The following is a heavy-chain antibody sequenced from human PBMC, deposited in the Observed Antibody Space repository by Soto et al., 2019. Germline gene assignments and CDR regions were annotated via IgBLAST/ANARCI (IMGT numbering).Heavy chain of an antibody. CDR3: ARDLDYGGNSGPFDL. V-gene: IGHV4-4*02. CDR1: GGSISSSNW. Sequence: SETLSLTGAVSGGSISSSNWWSCVRHPPGKGLEWIGEIYHSGSTNYNPSLKSRVTISVDKSKNQFSLKLSSVTAADTAVYYCARDLDYGGNSGPFDLWGRGTLVTVSS. J-gene: IGHJ2*01. D-gene: IGHD4-17*01. CDR2: IYHSGST.